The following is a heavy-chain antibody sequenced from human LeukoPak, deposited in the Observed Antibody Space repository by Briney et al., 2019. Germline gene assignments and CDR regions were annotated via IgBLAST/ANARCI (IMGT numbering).Heavy chain of an antibody. CDR2: INPSSGST. V-gene: IGHV1-46*01. J-gene: IGHJ4*02. Sequence: ASVKVSCTASGYTFTSFYMHWVRQAPGQGLEWMGIINPSSGSTSHAQRFQGRVTMTRDMSTSTVYMELSSLRSEDTAVYYCARDSGQQLVSDYWGQGTLVTVSS. CDR1: GYTFTSFY. D-gene: IGHD6-13*01. CDR3: ARDSGQQLVSDY.